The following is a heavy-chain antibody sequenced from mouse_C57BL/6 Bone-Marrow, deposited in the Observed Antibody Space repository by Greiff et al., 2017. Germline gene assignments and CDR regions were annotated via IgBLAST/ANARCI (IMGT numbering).Heavy chain of an antibody. J-gene: IGHJ2*01. CDR1: GFTFCSYA. D-gene: IGHD4-1*01. V-gene: IGHV5-9-1*02. CDR2: ISSGGDYF. Sequence: EVQGVESGEGLVKPGGSLKLSCAASGFTFCSYAMSWVRQTPEKRLAWVAYISSGGDYFYYADTVKGRVTISRDNARHTLYRQMSSLKSEDTAMYYCTTDWDGVGDWGQGTTLTVSS. CDR3: TTDWDGVGD.